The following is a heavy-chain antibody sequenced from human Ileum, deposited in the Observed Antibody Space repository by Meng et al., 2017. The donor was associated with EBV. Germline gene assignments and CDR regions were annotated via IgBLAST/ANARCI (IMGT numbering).Heavy chain of an antibody. Sequence: QVQLQESGPGLVTPSQTRSLTCAVSGVSISSGYFHWSWIRQPPGKGLEWIGHSGSTSYNPSLRSRVTISVDTSKNRFSLKVDSATAGDTAVYYCVSYAVGAGGIGYWGQGILVTVSS. CDR1: GVSISSGYFH. V-gene: IGHV4-30-4*01. CDR3: VSYAVGAGGIGY. CDR2: HSGST. D-gene: IGHD1-26*01. J-gene: IGHJ4*02.